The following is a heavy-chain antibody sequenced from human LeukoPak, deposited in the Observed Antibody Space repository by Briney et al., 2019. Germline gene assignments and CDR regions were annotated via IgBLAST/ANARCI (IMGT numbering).Heavy chain of an antibody. CDR2: ISSTSGTK. D-gene: IGHD1-26*01. V-gene: IGHV3-48*01. CDR1: GFTFSSYS. Sequence: AGGSLILSCAASGFTFSSYSMNWVRQAPGKGLEWVSYISSTSGTKYYADSVKGRFTISRDNAKNSLYLQMNSLRAEDTAVYYWASPLGAPTWGQGTLVSVSS. J-gene: IGHJ5*02. CDR3: ASPLGAPT.